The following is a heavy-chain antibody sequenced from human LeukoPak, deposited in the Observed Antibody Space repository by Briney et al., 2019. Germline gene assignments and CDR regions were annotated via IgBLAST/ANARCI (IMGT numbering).Heavy chain of an antibody. V-gene: IGHV4-34*01. CDR1: GGSFSGYY. Sequence: SETLSLTCAVYGGSFSGYYWSWLRQPPGKGLEWIGEINHSGSTNYNPSLKSRVTISVDTSKNQFSLKLSSVTAADTAVYYCARDPLGDAFDIWGQGTMVTVSS. J-gene: IGHJ3*02. D-gene: IGHD3-16*02. CDR3: ARDPLGDAFDI. CDR2: INHSGST.